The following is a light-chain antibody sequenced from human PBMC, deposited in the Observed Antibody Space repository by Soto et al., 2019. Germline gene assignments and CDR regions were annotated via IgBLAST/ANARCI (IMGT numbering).Light chain of an antibody. V-gene: IGKV1-39*01. Sequence: DIQITQSPSSLSASVGDRVTITCLASQSISSYLNWYQQKPGKAPKLLIYAASSLQSGVPSRFSGSGSGTDFTLTISSLQPEDFAVYYCQQYGSSPPITFGQGTRLEIK. CDR2: AAS. CDR1: QSISSY. CDR3: QQYGSSPPIT. J-gene: IGKJ5*01.